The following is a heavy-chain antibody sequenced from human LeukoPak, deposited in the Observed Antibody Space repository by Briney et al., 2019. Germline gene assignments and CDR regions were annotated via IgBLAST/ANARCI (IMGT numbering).Heavy chain of an antibody. CDR3: ARVQGGYYYDSSGYYYAGWFDP. V-gene: IGHV4-59*01. J-gene: IGHJ5*02. D-gene: IGHD3-22*01. Sequence: SETLSLTCTVSGGSISSYYWSWIRQPPGKGLEWIGYIYYSGSTNYNPSLKSRVTISVDTSKNQFSLKLSPVTAADTAVYYCARVQGGYYYDSSGYYYAGWFDPWGQGTLVTVSS. CDR2: IYYSGST. CDR1: GGSISSYY.